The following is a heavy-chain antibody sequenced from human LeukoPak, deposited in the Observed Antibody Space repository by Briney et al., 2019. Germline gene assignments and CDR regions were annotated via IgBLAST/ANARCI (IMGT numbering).Heavy chain of an antibody. D-gene: IGHD3-9*01. V-gene: IGHV4-4*08. J-gene: IGHJ3*02. Sequence: SETLSLTCTVSGGSISSYYWSWIRQPPGKGLEWIGRIYTSGSTNYNPSLKSRVTISVDTSKNQFSLKLSSVTAADTAVYYCARGGSTVLRYFYDAFDIWGQGTMVTVSS. CDR3: ARGGSTVLRYFYDAFDI. CDR2: IYTSGST. CDR1: GGSISSYY.